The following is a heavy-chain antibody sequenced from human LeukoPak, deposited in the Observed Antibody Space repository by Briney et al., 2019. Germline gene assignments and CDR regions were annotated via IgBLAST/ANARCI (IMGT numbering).Heavy chain of an antibody. D-gene: IGHD2-2*01. CDR1: GGTFSSYA. V-gene: IGHV1-69*05. CDR3: ARDGIVVPAAHPPPFGY. J-gene: IGHJ4*02. Sequence: SVKVSCKASGGTFSSYAISWVRQAPGQGLEWMGGIIPIFGTANYAQKFQGRVTITTDESTSTAYMELSSLRSEDTAVYYCARDGIVVPAAHPPPFGYWGQGTLVTVSS. CDR2: IIPIFGTA.